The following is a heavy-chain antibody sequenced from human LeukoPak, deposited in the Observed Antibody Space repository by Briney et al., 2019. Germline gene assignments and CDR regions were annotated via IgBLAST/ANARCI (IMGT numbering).Heavy chain of an antibody. CDR1: GYSISSGYY. CDR3: ARDKHYDFWSGYHPYDAFDI. V-gene: IGHV4-38-2*02. CDR2: IYNSGRT. D-gene: IGHD3-3*01. J-gene: IGHJ3*02. Sequence: SETLSLTCAVSGYSISSGYYGGWSRRPPGKGREGMGIIYNSGRTNYNRSIKSGVTIEGDTSKNHFSLKLSSVTAAVTAVYYCARDKHYDFWSGYHPYDAFDIWGQGTMVTVSS.